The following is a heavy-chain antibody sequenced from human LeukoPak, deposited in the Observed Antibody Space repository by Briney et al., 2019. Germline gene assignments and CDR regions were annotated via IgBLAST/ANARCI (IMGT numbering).Heavy chain of an antibody. V-gene: IGHV4-34*01. Sequence: SETLSLTCAVYGGSFSGYYWSWIRQPPGKGLEWIGEINHSGSTNYNPSPKSRVTISVDTSKNQFSLKLSSVTAADTAVYYCARGIGGHYDFWSGYSTRFDYWGQGTLVTVSS. J-gene: IGHJ4*02. CDR1: GGSFSGYY. CDR2: INHSGST. CDR3: ARGIGGHYDFWSGYSTRFDY. D-gene: IGHD3-3*01.